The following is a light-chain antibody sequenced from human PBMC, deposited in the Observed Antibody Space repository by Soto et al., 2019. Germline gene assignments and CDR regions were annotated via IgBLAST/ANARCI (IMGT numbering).Light chain of an antibody. V-gene: IGKV1-39*01. J-gene: IGKJ4*01. CDR2: AAS. CDR3: QQSYSTLART. CDR1: QSISSY. Sequence: DIQMTQSPSSLSASVGDRVTITCRASQSISSYLNWYQQKPGKAPKLLIYAASSLQSGVPSRFSGSGSGTDFTLTISSLQPEDFETYYCQQSYSTLARTFGGGTKVEIK.